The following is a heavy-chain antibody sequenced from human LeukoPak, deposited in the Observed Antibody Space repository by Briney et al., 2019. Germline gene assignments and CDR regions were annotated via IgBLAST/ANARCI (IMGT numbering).Heavy chain of an antibody. Sequence: GVSLTLPCGLCRLSLDDYAMHWARQARGGGGEWVSLIRRDGGSTYYEDSVKGRFTISRDKRINYLYLQMNSLRTEDTALYYCALSRLWEPNDAFDIWGQGRMVTVSS. V-gene: IGHV3-43*02. CDR1: RLSLDDYA. CDR3: ALSRLWEPNDAFDI. CDR2: IRRDGGST. J-gene: IGHJ3*02. D-gene: IGHD1-26*01.